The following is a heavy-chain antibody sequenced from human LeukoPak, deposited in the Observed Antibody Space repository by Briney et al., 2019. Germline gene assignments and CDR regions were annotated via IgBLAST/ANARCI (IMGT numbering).Heavy chain of an antibody. J-gene: IGHJ6*02. CDR3: AKGATYYYGSGSYSLGMDV. CDR1: GFTFSSYG. CDR2: ISYDGSNK. Sequence: PGGSLRLSCAASGFTFSSYGMHWVRQAPGKGLEWVAVISYDGSNKYYADSVKGRFTISRDNSKNTLYLQMNSLRAEDTAVHYCAKGATYYYGSGSYSLGMDVWGQGTTVTVYS. D-gene: IGHD3-10*01. V-gene: IGHV3-30*18.